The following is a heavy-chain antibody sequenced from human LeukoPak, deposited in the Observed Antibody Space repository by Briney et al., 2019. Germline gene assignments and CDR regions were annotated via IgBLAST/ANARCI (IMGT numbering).Heavy chain of an antibody. Sequence: PTGGSVRLSCAASGFTFSTYWMHWVRQAPGKGLVWVSRIKSDGSTNYADSVKGRFTISRDNAKNTVSLQMNSLRPEDTGVYYCARAPSEIGGYYPEYFRHWGQGTLVTVSS. CDR2: IKSDGST. D-gene: IGHD3-22*01. J-gene: IGHJ1*01. CDR3: ARAPSEIGGYYPEYFRH. CDR1: GFTFSTYW. V-gene: IGHV3-74*01.